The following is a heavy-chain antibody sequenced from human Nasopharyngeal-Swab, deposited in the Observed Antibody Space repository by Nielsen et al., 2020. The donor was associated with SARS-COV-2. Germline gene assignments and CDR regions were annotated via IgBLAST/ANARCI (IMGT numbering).Heavy chain of an antibody. CDR1: GFTFSSYA. D-gene: IGHD3-3*01. J-gene: IGHJ6*02. Sequence: GGSLRLSCAASGFTFSSYAMSWVRQAPGKGLEWVSAISGSGGSTYYADSVKGRFTISRDNAKNSLYLQMNSLRAEDTAVYYCARDYSCYDFWSGSNYGMDVWGQGTTVTVSS. V-gene: IGHV3-23*01. CDR2: ISGSGGST. CDR3: ARDYSCYDFWSGSNYGMDV.